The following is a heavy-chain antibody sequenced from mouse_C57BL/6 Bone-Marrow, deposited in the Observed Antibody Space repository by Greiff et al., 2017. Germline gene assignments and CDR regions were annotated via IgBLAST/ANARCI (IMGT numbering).Heavy chain of an antibody. J-gene: IGHJ1*03. Sequence: EVKLQESGAELVRPGSSVKMSCKTSGYTFTSYGINWVKQRPGQGLEWIGYIYIGNGYTEYNEKFKGKATLTSDTSSSTAYMQLSSLTSEDSAIYFCASSMVTRGGYFDVWGTGTTVTVSS. CDR1: GYTFTSYG. CDR2: IYIGNGYT. V-gene: IGHV1-58*01. D-gene: IGHD2-2*01. CDR3: ASSMVTRGGYFDV.